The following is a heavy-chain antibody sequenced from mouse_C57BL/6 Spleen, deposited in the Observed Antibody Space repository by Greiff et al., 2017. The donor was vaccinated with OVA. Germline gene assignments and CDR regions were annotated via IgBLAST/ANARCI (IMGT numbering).Heavy chain of an antibody. J-gene: IGHJ4*01. V-gene: IGHV5-15*01. Sequence: EVKLVESGGGLVQPGGSLKLSCAASGFTFSDYGMAWVRQAPRKGPEWVAFISNLAYSIYYADTVTGRFTIYREKDKNTLYLEMSSLRSEDTARYYCARGDYYSNHYYAMDYWGQGTSVTVSS. CDR3: ARGDYYSNHYYAMDY. CDR1: GFTFSDYG. CDR2: ISNLAYSI. D-gene: IGHD2-5*01.